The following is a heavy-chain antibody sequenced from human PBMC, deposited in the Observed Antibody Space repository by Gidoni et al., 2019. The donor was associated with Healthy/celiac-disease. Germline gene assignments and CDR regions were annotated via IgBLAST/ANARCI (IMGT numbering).Heavy chain of an antibody. CDR3: AMGGLEQYDVLTGYYPPFGY. Sequence: LEWVSGISGSGGSTYYADSVKGRFTISRDNSKNTLYLQMNSLRAADTAVYYCAMGGLEQYDVLTGYYPPFGYWGQGTLVTVSS. J-gene: IGHJ4*02. V-gene: IGHV3-23*01. D-gene: IGHD3-9*01. CDR2: ISGSGGST.